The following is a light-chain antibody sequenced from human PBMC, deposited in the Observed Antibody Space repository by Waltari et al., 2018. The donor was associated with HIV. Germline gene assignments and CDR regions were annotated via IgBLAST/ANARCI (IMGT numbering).Light chain of an antibody. Sequence: QAVLTQPPSVSGAPGQRVTISCTGSSSNIGAGHDVHWYQQLPGTAPKLLLYGCSPPPSGVPDRFAGSKSGTSASLAIAGLQTEDEAVFYCQSFDSSLSNLVVFGGGTKVTVL. J-gene: IGLJ2*01. CDR3: QSFDSSLSNLVV. CDR1: SSNIGAGHD. V-gene: IGLV1-40*01. CDR2: GCS.